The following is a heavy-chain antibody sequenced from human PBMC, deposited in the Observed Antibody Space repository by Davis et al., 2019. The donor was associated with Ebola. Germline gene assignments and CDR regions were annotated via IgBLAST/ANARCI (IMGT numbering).Heavy chain of an antibody. J-gene: IGHJ4*02. CDR1: GFIFSTYV. CDR3: ARGAWSIWDY. D-gene: IGHD2-8*01. Sequence: GGSLRPSCSASGFIFSTYVMSWVGQAPGKGLEWVSTFGTSADTYYADSVRGRFTISRHSSNNTLYLQMNILRPDDTATYYCARGAWSIWDYWGRGTPVTVAS. V-gene: IGHV3-23*01. CDR2: FGTSADT.